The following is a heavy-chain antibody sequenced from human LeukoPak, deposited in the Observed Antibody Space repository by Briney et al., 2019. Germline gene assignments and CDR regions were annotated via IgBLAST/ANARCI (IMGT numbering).Heavy chain of an antibody. CDR2: IIPILGIA. V-gene: IGHV1-69*04. Sequence: ASVKVSCKASGGTFGSYAISWVRQAPGQGLEWMGRIIPILGIANYAQKFQGRVTITADKSTSTAYMELSSLRSEDTAVYYCARDHRYCSGGSCYLFDYWGQGTLVTVSS. J-gene: IGHJ4*02. D-gene: IGHD2-15*01. CDR3: ARDHRYCSGGSCYLFDY. CDR1: GGTFGSYA.